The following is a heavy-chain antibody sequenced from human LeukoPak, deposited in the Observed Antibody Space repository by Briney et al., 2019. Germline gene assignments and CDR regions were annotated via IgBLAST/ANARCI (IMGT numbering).Heavy chain of an antibody. V-gene: IGHV3-53*04. CDR2: IYSGGGST. J-gene: IGHJ4*02. CDR1: GFIVSNFY. D-gene: IGHD2-2*01. Sequence: GRSLRLSCSVSGFIVSNFYMSWVRQAPGKGLEWVSVIYSGGGSTYYADSVKGRFTISGHSSKNTLYLQMNSLTPEDTAVYYCASQTSSGSYFDYWGQGTLVTVSS. CDR3: ASQTSSGSYFDY.